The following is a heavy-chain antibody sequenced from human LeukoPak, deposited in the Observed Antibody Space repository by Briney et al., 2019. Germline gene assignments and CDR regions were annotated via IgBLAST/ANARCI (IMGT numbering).Heavy chain of an antibody. CDR3: AKDPKRLAAAGYPRYFDY. CDR1: GFTFDDYA. V-gene: IGHV3-9*01. D-gene: IGHD6-13*01. J-gene: IGHJ4*02. Sequence: GGSLRLSCAASGFTFDDYAMHWVRQAPGEGLEWVSGISWNSGSIGYADSVKGRYTISRDNAKNSLYLQMNSLRAEDTALYYCAKDPKRLAAAGYPRYFDYWGQGTLVTVSS. CDR2: ISWNSGSI.